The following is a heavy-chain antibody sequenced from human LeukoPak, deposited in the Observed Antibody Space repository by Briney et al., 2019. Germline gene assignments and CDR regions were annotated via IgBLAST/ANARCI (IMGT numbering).Heavy chain of an antibody. Sequence: QSGGSLRLSCAVSGFTFNSYAMSWVRQAPGKGLEWVSTISGSGGSTYYADSVKGRFTISSDNSKNTLYLQMNSLRAEDTAVYYCAKEVGVAAWEDYWGQGTLVTVSS. J-gene: IGHJ4*02. CDR3: AKEVGVAAWEDY. D-gene: IGHD6-13*01. CDR2: ISGSGGST. CDR1: GFTFNSYA. V-gene: IGHV3-23*01.